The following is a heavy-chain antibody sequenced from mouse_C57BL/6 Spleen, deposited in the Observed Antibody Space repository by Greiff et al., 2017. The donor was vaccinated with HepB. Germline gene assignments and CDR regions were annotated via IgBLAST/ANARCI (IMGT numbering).Heavy chain of an antibody. CDR2: IDPETGGT. Sequence: QVQLQQSGAELVRPGASVTLSCKASGYTFTDYEMHWVKQTPVHGLEWIGAIDPETGGTAYNQKFKGKAILTADKSSSTAYMGLRSLTSEDSAVYYCTRPPNWDRGYFDYWGQGTTLTVSS. D-gene: IGHD4-1*02. CDR3: TRPPNWDRGYFDY. CDR1: GYTFTDYE. J-gene: IGHJ2*01. V-gene: IGHV1-15*01.